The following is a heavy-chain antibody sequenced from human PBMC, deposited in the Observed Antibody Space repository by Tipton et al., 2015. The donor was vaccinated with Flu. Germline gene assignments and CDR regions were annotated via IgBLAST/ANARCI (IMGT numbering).Heavy chain of an antibody. CDR1: GVSIDTTNW. D-gene: IGHD4-11*01. J-gene: IGHJ6*02. V-gene: IGHV4-4*02. Sequence: SLRLSCTVTGVSIDTTNWWTWVRQSPGKGLEWIGHIYHNGNANYNPSLRSRVTMSVDRSKNQFSLKLRSVTAADAAVYYCARDRDTLVLSNSNDELDVWGPGTTVIVS. CDR3: ARDRDTLVLSNSNDELDV. CDR2: IYHNGNA.